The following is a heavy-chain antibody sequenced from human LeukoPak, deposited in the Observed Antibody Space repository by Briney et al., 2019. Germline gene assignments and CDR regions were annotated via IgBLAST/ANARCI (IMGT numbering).Heavy chain of an antibody. J-gene: IGHJ4*02. CDR2: IYSSGST. V-gene: IGHV4-4*07. CDR3: ARKDGDY. CDR1: GASISAFH. Sequence: SETLSLTCTVSGASISAFHWTWFRQPAGKGLEWIGLIYSSGSTLFNPSLKSRVAMSVDLTKNQLSLRLTSVTAADTAMYYCARKDGDYWGRGTLVTVSS.